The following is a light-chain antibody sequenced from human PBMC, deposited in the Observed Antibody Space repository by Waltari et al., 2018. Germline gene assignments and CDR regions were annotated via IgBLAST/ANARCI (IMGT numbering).Light chain of an antibody. Sequence: QSVLTQPPSVSAAPGQRVTISCSGGSSNIGNNYVSWYRLFPGTAPKLLIYENTAPPSGSPGRFACAKSGTSATLDITGLQAGDEADYYCGTWDSSLSGAVFGGGTHLTVL. V-gene: IGLV1-51*02. J-gene: IGLJ7*01. CDR3: GTWDSSLSGAV. CDR1: SSNIGNNY. CDR2: ENT.